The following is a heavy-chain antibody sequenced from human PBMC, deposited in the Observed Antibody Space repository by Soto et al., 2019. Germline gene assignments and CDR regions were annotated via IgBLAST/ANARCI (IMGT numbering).Heavy chain of an antibody. CDR3: AREAPDYDILTGYFIWGMD. CDR1: GFTFSSYS. Sequence: EVQLVESGGGLVQPGGSLRLSCAASGFTFSSYSMNWVRQAPGKGLEWVSYISSSSSTIYYADSVKGRFTISRDNAKNSLYLQMNSLRDEDTAVYYCAREAPDYDILTGYFIWGMDWGQGTLVTVSS. D-gene: IGHD3-9*01. CDR2: ISSSSSTI. V-gene: IGHV3-48*02. J-gene: IGHJ4*02.